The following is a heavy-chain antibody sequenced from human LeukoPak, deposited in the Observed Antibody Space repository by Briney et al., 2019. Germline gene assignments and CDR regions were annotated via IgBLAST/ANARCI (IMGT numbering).Heavy chain of an antibody. CDR1: GFTFSSYS. CDR2: ISSSGSYI. V-gene: IGHV3-21*01. J-gene: IGHJ4*02. CDR3: AREDVDTAMVRDY. Sequence: GGSLRLSCAASGFTFSSYSLSWVSQAPGKGLEWVSSISSSGSYIYSADSMKGRFTISRDNAKKSLYLQMNSLRADDTAVYYCAREDVDTAMVRDYWGQGTLVTVSS. D-gene: IGHD5-18*01.